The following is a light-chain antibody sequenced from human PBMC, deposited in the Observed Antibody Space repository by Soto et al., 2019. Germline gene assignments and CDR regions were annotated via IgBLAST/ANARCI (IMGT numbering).Light chain of an antibody. CDR2: DAS. V-gene: IGKV3-11*01. CDR1: QSVSTY. CDR3: QQRNNWPPGT. J-gene: IGKJ5*01. Sequence: EVVLTQSPATLSLSPGERATLSCRASQSVSTYLAWYQQKPGQAPRLLIYDASNRATGIPARFSGSGSGTNFTLTISSLEAEDFAVYYCQQRNNWPPGTFGQGTRLEIK.